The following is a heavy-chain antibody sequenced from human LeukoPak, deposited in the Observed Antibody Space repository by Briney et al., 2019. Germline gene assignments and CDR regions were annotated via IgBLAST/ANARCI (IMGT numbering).Heavy chain of an antibody. V-gene: IGHV1-69*04. Sequence: SVNVSCKASGGTFSSYTISWVRQAPGQGLEWMGRIIPILGIANYAQKFQGRVTISADKSTSTGYMELSSLRSEDTAVYYCARDCSGRSCYGYWGQGTLVTVSS. CDR1: GGTFSSYT. D-gene: IGHD2-15*01. CDR2: IIPILGIA. CDR3: ARDCSGRSCYGY. J-gene: IGHJ4*02.